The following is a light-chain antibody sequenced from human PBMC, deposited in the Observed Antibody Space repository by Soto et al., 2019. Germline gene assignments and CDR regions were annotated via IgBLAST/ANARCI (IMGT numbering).Light chain of an antibody. V-gene: IGKV3-15*01. Sequence: ILVTQSQTTLSVSPGERATLSCRASQSVNNNLAWYQQKPGQAPRLLIYGASTRATGIPARFSGSGSGTEFTLTISSLQSEDFAVYFCQQYNNWPPVTFGPGTKVDI. CDR3: QQYNNWPPVT. J-gene: IGKJ3*01. CDR1: QSVNNN. CDR2: GAS.